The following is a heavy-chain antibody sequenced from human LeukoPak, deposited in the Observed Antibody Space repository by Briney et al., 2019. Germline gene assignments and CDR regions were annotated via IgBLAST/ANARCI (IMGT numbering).Heavy chain of an antibody. D-gene: IGHD5-18*01. V-gene: IGHV4-39*02. CDR2: GDYSGGT. CDR1: SDFFSSVTDY. CDR3: ARAEYSYGPNDY. J-gene: IGHJ4*02. Sequence: PSETLSLTCTVSSDFFSSVTDYWAWIRQPPGKGLEWIASGDYSGGTYYNPSLESRVAISADMSKNHFSLKLSSVTAADTAVYYCARAEYSYGPNDYWGQGTLVTVSS.